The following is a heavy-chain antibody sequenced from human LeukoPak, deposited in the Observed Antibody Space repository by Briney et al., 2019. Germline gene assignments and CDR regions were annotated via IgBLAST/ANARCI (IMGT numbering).Heavy chain of an antibody. CDR3: ANARSGIVGALFDY. CDR1: GFTFDDYG. V-gene: IGHV3-20*04. D-gene: IGHD1-26*01. Sequence: GGSLRLSCAASGFTFDDYGMSWVRQAPGKGLEWVSGINWNGGSTGYADSVKGRFTISRDNAKNSLYLQMNSLRAEDTAVYYCANARSGIVGALFDYWGQGTLVTVSS. J-gene: IGHJ4*01. CDR2: INWNGGST.